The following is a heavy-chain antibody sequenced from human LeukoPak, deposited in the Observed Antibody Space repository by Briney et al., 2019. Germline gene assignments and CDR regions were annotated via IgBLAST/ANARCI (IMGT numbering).Heavy chain of an antibody. CDR2: ISSSSSYT. D-gene: IGHD2-2*01. V-gene: IGHV3-11*05. J-gene: IGHJ4*02. CDR3: ARVSVVVPAAHYFDY. Sequence: GGSLRLSCAASGFTFSSFAMSWVRQAPGKGLEWVSYISSSSSYTNYADSVKGRFTISRDNAKNSLYLQMNSLRAEDTAVYYCARVSVVVPAAHYFDYWGQGTLVTVSS. CDR1: GFTFSSFA.